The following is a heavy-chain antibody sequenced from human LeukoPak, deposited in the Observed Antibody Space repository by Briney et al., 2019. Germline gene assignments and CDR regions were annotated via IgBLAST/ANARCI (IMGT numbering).Heavy chain of an antibody. D-gene: IGHD7-27*01. J-gene: IGHJ4*02. CDR1: GYTFTSYD. Sequence: ASVKVSCKASGYTFTSYDFNWVRQATGQRPEWMGWMSPNSGDTGYAQQFQDRVTMTRNTSISTAYMELSSLRSDDTAVYYCARGPPNWGYDYWGPGTLVTVSS. V-gene: IGHV1-8*01. CDR2: MSPNSGDT. CDR3: ARGPPNWGYDY.